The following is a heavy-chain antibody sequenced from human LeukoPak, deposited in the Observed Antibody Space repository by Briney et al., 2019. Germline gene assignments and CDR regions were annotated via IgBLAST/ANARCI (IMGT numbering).Heavy chain of an antibody. D-gene: IGHD4-23*01. V-gene: IGHV3-23*01. CDR1: GFILANYA. CDR2: ISASGADT. CDR3: PKPLLTPGN. Sequence: GGSLRLSCTTSGFILANYAMAWVRQSPGKGLEWASTISASGADTYYADSVRGRFTISRDNSGHVLYLQLNRLRVDDTAFYYCPKPLLTPGNWGPGTLVTVSS. J-gene: IGHJ4*02.